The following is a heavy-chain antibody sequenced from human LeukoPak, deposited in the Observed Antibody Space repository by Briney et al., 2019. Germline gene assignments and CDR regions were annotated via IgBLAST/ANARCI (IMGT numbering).Heavy chain of an antibody. Sequence: GASVKVSCKASGFTFASSAMLWVRQARGQRLEWIGWIVIGRGDTKYAQTFKERVTISRDTSTGTAYMELSSLRSDDTAVYYCVAEKDATATFDFSIWGQGTEVTVSS. CDR1: GFTFASSA. CDR2: IVIGRGDT. CDR3: VAEKDATATFDFSI. D-gene: IGHD3/OR15-3a*01. J-gene: IGHJ3*02. V-gene: IGHV1-58*02.